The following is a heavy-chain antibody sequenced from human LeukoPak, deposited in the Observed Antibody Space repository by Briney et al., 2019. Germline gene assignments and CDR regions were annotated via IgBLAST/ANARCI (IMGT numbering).Heavy chain of an antibody. J-gene: IGHJ4*02. Sequence: GGSLRLSCEASGFTFSTNSMNWVRQAPGKGLEWVSSISSSSYTYYADSVKGRFTISRDNAKNSLYLQMNSLRVEDTAVYYCAGGLGDWGQGTLVTVSS. CDR3: AGGLGD. CDR1: GFTFSTNS. CDR2: ISSSSYT. V-gene: IGHV3-21*06. D-gene: IGHD3-10*01.